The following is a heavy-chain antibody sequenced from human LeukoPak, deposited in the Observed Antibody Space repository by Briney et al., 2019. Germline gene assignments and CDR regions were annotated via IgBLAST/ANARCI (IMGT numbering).Heavy chain of an antibody. CDR3: ARLIGGYDVTSSPYY. V-gene: IGHV5-51*01. CDR2: IYPGDSDT. D-gene: IGHD5-12*01. CDR1: GYSFTSYW. Sequence: GESLKISCKGSGYSFTSYWIGWVGQMPGKGLEWMGIIYPGDSDTRYSPSFQGQVTISADKSISTAYLQWSSLEASAPAMNYGARLIGGYDVTSSPYYSGQGTLVTVSS. J-gene: IGHJ4*02.